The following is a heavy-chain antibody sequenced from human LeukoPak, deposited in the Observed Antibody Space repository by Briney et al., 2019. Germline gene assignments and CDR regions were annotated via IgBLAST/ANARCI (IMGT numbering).Heavy chain of an antibody. D-gene: IGHD3-10*01. CDR2: INPNSGGT. CDR1: GYTFTGYY. CDR3: ARDMKYRSGSYYNAVY. Sequence: ASVKVSCKASGYTFTGYYMHWVRQAPGQGLEWMGWINPNSGGTNYAQKFQGRVTMTRDTSISTAYMELSRLRSDDTAVYYCARDMKYRSGSYYNAVYWGQGTLVTVSS. J-gene: IGHJ4*02. V-gene: IGHV1-2*02.